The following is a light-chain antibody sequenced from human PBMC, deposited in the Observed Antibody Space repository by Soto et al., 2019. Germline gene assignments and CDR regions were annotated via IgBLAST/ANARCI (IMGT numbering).Light chain of an antibody. CDR2: IND. CDR1: SSNIGDNP. CDR3: SSYTSSSTLDVV. Sequence: QAVVTQPPSASGTPGQTVTISCSGSSSNIGDNPVNWYQQLPGAAPKLLIYINDQRPSGVPDRFSGSKSGTSASLAISGLQPEDEADYYCSSYTSSSTLDVVFGGGTKVTVL. V-gene: IGLV1-44*01. J-gene: IGLJ2*01.